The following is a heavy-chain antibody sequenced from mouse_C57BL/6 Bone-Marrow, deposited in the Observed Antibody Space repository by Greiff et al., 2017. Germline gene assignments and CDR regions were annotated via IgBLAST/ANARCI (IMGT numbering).Heavy chain of an antibody. J-gene: IGHJ2*01. CDR2: ISDGGSYT. CDR1: GFTFSSYV. Sequence: DVKLVESGGGLVKPGGSLKLSCAASGFTFSSYVMSWVRQTPEKRLEWVATISDGGSYTYYPDNVKGRFTISRDNAKNNLYLQMSHLKSEDTAMYYCARDGNPFDYWGQGTTLTVSS. CDR3: ARDGNPFDY. V-gene: IGHV5-4*01. D-gene: IGHD2-1*01.